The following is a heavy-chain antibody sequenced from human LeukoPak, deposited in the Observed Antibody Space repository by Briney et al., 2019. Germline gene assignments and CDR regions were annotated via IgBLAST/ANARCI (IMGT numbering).Heavy chain of an antibody. CDR3: ARAYGDYVPNWFDP. CDR1: GGSISSSSYY. J-gene: IGHJ5*02. D-gene: IGHD4-17*01. V-gene: IGHV4-39*07. CDR2: IYYSGST. Sequence: SETLSLTCTVSGGSISSSSYYWGWIRQPPGKGLEWIGSIYYSGSTYYNPSLKSRVTISVDTSKNQFSLKLSSVTAADTAVYYCARAYGDYVPNWFDPWGQGTLVTVSS.